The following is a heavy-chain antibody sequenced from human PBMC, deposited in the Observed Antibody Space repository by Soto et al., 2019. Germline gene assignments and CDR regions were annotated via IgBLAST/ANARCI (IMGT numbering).Heavy chain of an antibody. CDR1: GGTFSSYA. D-gene: IGHD4-17*01. CDR3: ARAYYGGNSAPD. J-gene: IGHJ4*02. CDR2: TIPILGTA. V-gene: IGHV1-69*12. Sequence: QVQLVQSGAEVKKPGSSVKVSCKASGGTFSSYAISWGRQAPGQGLEWMGGTIPILGTANYAQKFQARVTITADESTTTAYMGLSSLRSEDTAVYCCARAYYGGNSAPDWGQGTLVTVSS.